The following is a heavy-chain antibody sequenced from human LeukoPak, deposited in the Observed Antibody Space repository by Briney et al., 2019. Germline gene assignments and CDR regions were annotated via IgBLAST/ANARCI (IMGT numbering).Heavy chain of an antibody. CDR3: ARQDY. CDR1: GLTITTIY. J-gene: IGHJ4*02. CDR2: IKQDGSEK. V-gene: IGHV3-7*01. Sequence: PGGSLRLSCAASGLTITTIYMTWVRQAPGKGLEWVANIKQDGSEKYYVDSVKGRFTISRDNAKNSLYLQMNSLRAEDTAVYYCARQDYWGQGTLVTVSS.